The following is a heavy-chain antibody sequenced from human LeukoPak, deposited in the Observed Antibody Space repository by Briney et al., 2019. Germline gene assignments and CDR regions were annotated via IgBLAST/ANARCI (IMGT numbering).Heavy chain of an antibody. CDR1: GYTFTGYY. V-gene: IGHV1-2*06. J-gene: IGHJ3*02. CDR2: INPNSGGT. CDR3: ARAGGPFNWNDRGDAFDI. D-gene: IGHD1-20*01. Sequence: GASVKVSCKASGYTFTGYYMHWVRQAPGQGLEWMGRINPNSGGTNYAQKFQGRVTMTRDTSISTAYMELSRLRSDDTAVYYCARAGGPFNWNDRGDAFDIWGQGTMVIVSS.